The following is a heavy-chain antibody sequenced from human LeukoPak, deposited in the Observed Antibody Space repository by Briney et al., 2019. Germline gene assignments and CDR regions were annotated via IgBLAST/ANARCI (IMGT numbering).Heavy chain of an antibody. Sequence: SETLSLTCTISGGSISSSSYYWGWIRQPPGKGLEWIGSIYYSGSTYYNPSLKGRVTISVDTSKNQFSLKLSSVTAADTAVYYCAQLSGYTYSGYGPTYYYYYYMDVWGKGTTVTVSS. CDR1: GGSISSSSYY. D-gene: IGHD5-12*01. J-gene: IGHJ6*03. CDR3: AQLSGYTYSGYGPTYYYYYYMDV. V-gene: IGHV4-39*01. CDR2: IYYSGST.